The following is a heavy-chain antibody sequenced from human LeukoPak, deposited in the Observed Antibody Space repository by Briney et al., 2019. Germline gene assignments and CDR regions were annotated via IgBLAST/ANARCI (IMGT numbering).Heavy chain of an antibody. J-gene: IGHJ5*02. CDR1: GFTFSSYG. V-gene: IGHV1-2*02. D-gene: IGHD6-13*01. CDR2: INPNSGGT. CDR3: ARVGDSSSWDNWFDP. Sequence: GGSLRLSCAASGFTFSSYGMHWVRQAPGQGLEWMGWINPNSGGTNYAQKFQGRVAMTRDTSISTAYMELSRLRSDDTAVYYCARVGDSSSWDNWFDPWGQGTLVTVSS.